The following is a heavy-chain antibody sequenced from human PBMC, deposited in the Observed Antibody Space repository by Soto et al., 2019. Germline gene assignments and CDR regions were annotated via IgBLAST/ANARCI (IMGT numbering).Heavy chain of an antibody. CDR1: GYTFTRYA. V-gene: IGHV1-3*01. CDR2: INAGNGDT. CDR3: ARVDGGYVDYYYGMDV. Sequence: QVHLVQSGAEVKKPGASVKVSCKASGYTFTRYALHWVRQAPGQRPEWMGWINAGNGDTNYAQKLQGRVTMTTDTSTSTAYMELRSLRSDDTAVYYCARVDGGYVDYYYGMDVWGQGTTVTVSS. J-gene: IGHJ6*02. D-gene: IGHD5-12*01.